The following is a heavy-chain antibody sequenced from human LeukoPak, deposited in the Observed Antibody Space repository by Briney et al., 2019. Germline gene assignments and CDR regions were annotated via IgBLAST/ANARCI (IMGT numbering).Heavy chain of an antibody. J-gene: IGHJ5*02. CDR1: GGSISSHY. D-gene: IGHD4-23*01. CDR3: ARAGKDYSGNSMNSFDP. V-gene: IGHV4-59*08. CDR2: IYYSGSN. Sequence: SESLPLTCTVSGGSISSHYWSWVRQPPGKGLEWVGYIYYSGSNNYNPSRKRRVTISVDTSKNQFSLKLSSVTAADTAVYYCARAGKDYSGNSMNSFDPWGQGTLVTVSS.